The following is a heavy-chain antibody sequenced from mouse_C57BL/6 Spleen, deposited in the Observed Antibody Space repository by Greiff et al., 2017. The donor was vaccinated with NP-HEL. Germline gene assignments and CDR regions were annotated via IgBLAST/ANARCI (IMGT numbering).Heavy chain of an antibody. V-gene: IGHV14-2*01. Sequence: VHVKQSGAELVKPGASVKLSCTASGFNIKDYYMHWVKQRTEQGLEWIGRIDPEDGETKYAPKFQGKATITADTSSNTAYLQLSSLTSEDTAVYYCARCEDYDYAWFAYWGQGTLVTVSA. CDR1: GFNIKDYY. CDR3: ARCEDYDYAWFAY. CDR2: IDPEDGET. J-gene: IGHJ3*01. D-gene: IGHD2-4*01.